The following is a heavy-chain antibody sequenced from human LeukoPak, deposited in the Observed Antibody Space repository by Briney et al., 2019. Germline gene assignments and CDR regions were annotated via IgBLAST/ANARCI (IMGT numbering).Heavy chain of an antibody. CDR2: IYYSGST. V-gene: IGHV4-30-4*08. Sequence: SQTLSLTCTVPGGSISSGDYYWSWIRQPPGKGLEWIGYIYYSGSTYYNPSLKSRVTISVDTSKNQFSLKLSSVTAADTAVYYCARGDFDQPYFDYWGQGTLVTVSS. J-gene: IGHJ4*02. D-gene: IGHD3-9*01. CDR3: ARGDFDQPYFDY. CDR1: GGSISSGDYY.